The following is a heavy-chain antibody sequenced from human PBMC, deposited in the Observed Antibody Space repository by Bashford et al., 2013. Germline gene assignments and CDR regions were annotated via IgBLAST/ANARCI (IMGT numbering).Heavy chain of an antibody. J-gene: IGHJ5*02. V-gene: IGHV4-38-2*01. CDR1: GYSISSGYY. CDR3: ARSNPWFDP. CDR2: IYHSGST. Sequence: SSETLSLTCAVSGYSISSGYYWGWIRQPPGKGLEWIGSIYHSGSTYYNPSLKSRVTISVDTSKNQFSLKLNSVTAADTAVYYCARSNPWFDPWGQGTLVTVSS.